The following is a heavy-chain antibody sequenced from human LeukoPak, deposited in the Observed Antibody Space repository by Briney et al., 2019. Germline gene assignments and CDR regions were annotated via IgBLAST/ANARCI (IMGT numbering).Heavy chain of an antibody. CDR3: ARVGYKRRGYSTTFGY. CDR1: GGSISSYY. D-gene: IGHD5-12*01. CDR2: IYYSGST. Sequence: SETLSLTCTVSGGSISSYYWSWIRQPPGKGLEWIGYIYYSGSTNYNPSLKSRVTISVDTSKNQFSLKLSSVTAADTAVYYCARVGYKRRGYSTTFGYWGQGTLVTVSS. V-gene: IGHV4-59*01. J-gene: IGHJ4*02.